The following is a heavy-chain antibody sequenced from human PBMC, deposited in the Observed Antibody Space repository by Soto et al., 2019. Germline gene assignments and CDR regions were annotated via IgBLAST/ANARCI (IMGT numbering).Heavy chain of an antibody. CDR3: ARDSGYYGSGSALQNYYYYGMDV. V-gene: IGHV1-69*12. D-gene: IGHD3-10*01. Sequence: QVQLVQSGAEVKKPGSSVKVSCKASGGTFSSYAISWVRQAPGQGLEWMGGIIPIFGTANYAQKFQGRVTITADESTSTAYMELSSLRSEDTAVYYCARDSGYYGSGSALQNYYYYGMDVWGQGTTVTLSS. CDR1: GGTFSSYA. J-gene: IGHJ6*02. CDR2: IIPIFGTA.